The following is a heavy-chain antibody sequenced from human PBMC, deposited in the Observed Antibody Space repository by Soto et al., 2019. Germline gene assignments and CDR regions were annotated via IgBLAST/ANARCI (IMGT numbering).Heavy chain of an antibody. CDR1: GVSIRSGGYS. V-gene: IGHV4-30-2*01. CDR3: ARGVSSSRKSFYHGLDA. J-gene: IGHJ6*02. CDR2: VYSSGIT. Sequence: PSETLSLTCSVSGVSIRSGGYSWSWIRQPPGQGLEWIGYVYSSGITYYSSSLNSRATISVNPPNNQNSLMLTSVTAEATAVYFCARGVSSSRKSFYHGLDAWGQGTTVTVSS. D-gene: IGHD6-6*01.